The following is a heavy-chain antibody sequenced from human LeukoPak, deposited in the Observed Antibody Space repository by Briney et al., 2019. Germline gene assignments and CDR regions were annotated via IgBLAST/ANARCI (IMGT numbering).Heavy chain of an antibody. V-gene: IGHV3-30*02. CDR3: AKDRWESSGSGSSLDY. CDR1: GFTFSSYG. D-gene: IGHD3-10*01. J-gene: IGHJ4*02. CDR2: IWYDGSNK. Sequence: GGSLRLSCAASGFTFSSYGMHWVRQAPGKGLEWVAVIWYDGSNKYYADSVKGRLAISRDTSKNTLYLQMNSLRAEDTAVYYCAKDRWESSGSGSSLDYWGQGTLVTVSS.